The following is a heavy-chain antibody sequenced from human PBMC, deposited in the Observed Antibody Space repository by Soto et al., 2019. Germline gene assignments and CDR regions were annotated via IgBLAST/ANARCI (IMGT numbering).Heavy chain of an antibody. J-gene: IGHJ4*02. CDR3: AFPAIAAAGKTGFDY. CDR1: GFIFRDWF. CDR2: ISKDSGRAT. D-gene: IGHD6-13*01. V-gene: IGHV3-11*01. Sequence: GGSLRLSCAASGFIFRDWFMSWIRQAPGKGLEWISYISKDSGRATRYADSVKGRFTISRDNAKNSLFLQMNNLTVEDTAVYYCAFPAIAAAGKTGFDYWGQGTLVTVSS.